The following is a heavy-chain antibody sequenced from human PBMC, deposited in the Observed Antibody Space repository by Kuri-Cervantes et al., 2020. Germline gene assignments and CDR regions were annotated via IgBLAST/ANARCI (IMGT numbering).Heavy chain of an antibody. Sequence: GESLKISCAASGFTFGLYAMHWVRQAPGKGLEWVALISDDGSNVYYADSVKGRFTISRDNSKNTLYLQMNSLRAEDTAVYYCAKDYGSGSYLSDYWGQGTLVTVSS. V-gene: IGHV3-30-3*01. CDR3: AKDYGSGSYLSDY. CDR1: GFTFGLYA. D-gene: IGHD3-10*01. J-gene: IGHJ4*02. CDR2: ISDDGSNV.